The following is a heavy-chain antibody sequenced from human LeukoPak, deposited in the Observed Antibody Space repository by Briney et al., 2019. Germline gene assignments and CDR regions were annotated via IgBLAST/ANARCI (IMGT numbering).Heavy chain of an antibody. V-gene: IGHV4-4*07. CDR2: SYTTGST. J-gene: IGHJ4*02. Sequence: PSETPSLTCTASGGSIGPYYWSWLRQPAGKALEWIGRSYTTGSTNYNPALKSRVTMSLDTSKNQFSLKLSPVTAADTAVYYCARSGGSGFQLDSWGQGTLVTVSS. CDR1: GGSIGPYY. D-gene: IGHD3-16*01. CDR3: ARSGGSGFQLDS.